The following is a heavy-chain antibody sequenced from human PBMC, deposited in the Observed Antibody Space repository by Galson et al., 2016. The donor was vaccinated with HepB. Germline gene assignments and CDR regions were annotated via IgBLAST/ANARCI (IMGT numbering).Heavy chain of an antibody. CDR1: GYTFISFG. CDR2: ISGSNGNT. Sequence: SVKVSCKASGYTFISFGISWVRQAPGQGLEWMGWISGSNGNTNYAQKFQGRVAMTTDTSTSTAYMELRTLRSDDTAVYYCARDRARYYDSSALGGDYWGQGTLVTVSS. J-gene: IGHJ4*02. V-gene: IGHV1-18*01. CDR3: ARDRARYYDSSALGGDY. D-gene: IGHD3-22*01.